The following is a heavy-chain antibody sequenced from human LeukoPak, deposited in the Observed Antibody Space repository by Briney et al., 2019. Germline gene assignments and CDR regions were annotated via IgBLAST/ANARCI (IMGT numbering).Heavy chain of an antibody. CDR3: ARHLSDITSSPNY. CDR1: GYSFSSYW. V-gene: IGHV5-51*01. D-gene: IGHD2-2*01. CDR2: IYPRDSRT. J-gene: IGHJ4*02. Sequence: GESLKISCKGSGYSFSSYWIAWVRQLPGKGLEWMGVIYPRDSRTTYSPSFQGQVTISADKSISTAYLQWTSLKASDTAMYYCARHLSDITSSPNYWGPGTLVTVSS.